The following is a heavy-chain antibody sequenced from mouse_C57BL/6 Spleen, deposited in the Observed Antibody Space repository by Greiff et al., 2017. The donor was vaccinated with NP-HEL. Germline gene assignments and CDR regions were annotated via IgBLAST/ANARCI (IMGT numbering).Heavy chain of an antibody. D-gene: IGHD1-1*01. CDR2: INPNNGGT. CDR3: ARWGTTVTPMDY. CDR1: GYTFTDYY. V-gene: IGHV1-26*01. Sequence: EVQLQQSGPELVKPGASVKISCKASGYTFTDYYMNWVKQSHGKSLEWIGDINPNNGGTSYNQKFKGKATLTVDKSSSTAYMELRSLTSEDSAVYYCARWGTTVTPMDYWGQGTSVTVSS. J-gene: IGHJ4*01.